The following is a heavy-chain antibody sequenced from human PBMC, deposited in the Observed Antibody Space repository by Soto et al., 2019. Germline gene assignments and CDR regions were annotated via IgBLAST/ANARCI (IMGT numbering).Heavy chain of an antibody. V-gene: IGHV3-33*01. D-gene: IGHD2-2*01. CDR2: IWYDGSNR. CDR1: GFTFSSYG. J-gene: IGHJ2*01. Sequence: QVQLVESGGGVVQPGRSLRLSCAASGFTFSSYGMHWVRQAPGKGLEWVAVIWYDGSNRYYADSVKGRFTISRDNSKNTLSLHMNMLRAEDTAVYYCARETVVVVPAATYWYFDLCVRGTLVTVSS. CDR3: ARETVVVVPAATYWYFDL.